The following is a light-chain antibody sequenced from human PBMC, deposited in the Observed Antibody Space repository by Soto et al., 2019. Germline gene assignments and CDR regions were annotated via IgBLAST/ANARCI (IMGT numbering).Light chain of an antibody. CDR3: TSYAGSNYVCV. CDR2: DVF. CDR1: SSDIGAYNY. V-gene: IGLV2-8*01. J-gene: IGLJ1*01. Sequence: QSVLTQPPSASGSPGQSVTISCSGTSSDIGAYNYVSWYQQHPGKAPKLMIYDVFKRPSGVPDRFSGSKSGNTASLTVSGLQAEDEADYYCTSYAGSNYVCVFGTGTKVTVL.